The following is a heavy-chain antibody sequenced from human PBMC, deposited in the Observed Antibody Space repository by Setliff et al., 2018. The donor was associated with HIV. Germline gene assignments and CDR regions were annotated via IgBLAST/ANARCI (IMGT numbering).Heavy chain of an antibody. CDR3: ARHSPSDS. CDR1: GYTFTSYT. V-gene: IGHV4-59*08. Sequence: CKASGYTFTSYTINWIRQPPGKGLEWVGYIYNGGITSYNPSLKSRVTISADASKNQFSLKLKSVTAADTAVYFCARHSPSDSWGQGTLVTVSS. J-gene: IGHJ5*01. CDR2: IYNGGIT.